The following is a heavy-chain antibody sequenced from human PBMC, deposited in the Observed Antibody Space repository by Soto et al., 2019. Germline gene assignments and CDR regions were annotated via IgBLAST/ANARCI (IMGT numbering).Heavy chain of an antibody. CDR1: GFTFSSYS. CDR3: AINLYSSSASNFDY. J-gene: IGHJ4*02. D-gene: IGHD6-6*01. V-gene: IGHV3-21*01. CDR2: ISSSSSDI. Sequence: EVQLVESGGGLVKPGGSLGLSCAASGFTFSSYSMNWVRQAPGKGLEWVSSISSSSSDIYYADSVKGRFTISRDNAKNSLNLPMNSMRAAWTAGYYCAINLYSSSASNFDYWGQGALVTVS.